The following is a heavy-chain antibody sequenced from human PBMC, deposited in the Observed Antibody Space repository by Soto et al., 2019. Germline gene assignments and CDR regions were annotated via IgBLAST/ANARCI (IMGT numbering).Heavy chain of an antibody. CDR2: IFYNVTT. V-gene: IGHV4-59*01. J-gene: IGHJ4*02. Sequence: SETLSLTCSVSGVTLTSYYWSWIRQTPGKTLEWIGCIFYNVTTNYNPSLKSRVTISLDMSKNQFSLKLNSVTAEDTALYYCARGKGTHRYWGQGTLVTVSS. D-gene: IGHD3-10*01. CDR1: GVTLTSYY. CDR3: ARGKGTHRY.